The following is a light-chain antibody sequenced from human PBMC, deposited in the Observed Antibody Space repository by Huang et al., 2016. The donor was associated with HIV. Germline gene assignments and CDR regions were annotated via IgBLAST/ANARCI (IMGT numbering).Light chain of an antibody. V-gene: IGKV3-11*01. CDR2: DAV. J-gene: IGKJ5*01. Sequence: EIVLTQSPATLSLSPGERATLSCRASQSVSSYLAWYQQTPGQAPRLLIYDAVNRATGIPARFSGSGSGTDFTLTISSREPEDFAVYYCQQRSNWPITVGQGTRLEIK. CDR3: QQRSNWPIT. CDR1: QSVSSY.